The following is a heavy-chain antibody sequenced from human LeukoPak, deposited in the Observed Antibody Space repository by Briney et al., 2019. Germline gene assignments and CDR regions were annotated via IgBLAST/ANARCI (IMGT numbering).Heavy chain of an antibody. CDR2: INHSGST. V-gene: IGHV4-39*01. J-gene: IGHJ4*02. CDR3: ARPGSSGWSY. CDR1: GGSISSSSYY. Sequence: PSETLSLTCTVSGGSISSSSYYWGWIRQPPGKGLEWIGEINHSGSTNYNPSLKSRVTISVDTSKNQFSLKLSSVTAADTAVYYCARPGSSGWSYWGQGTLVTVSS. D-gene: IGHD6-19*01.